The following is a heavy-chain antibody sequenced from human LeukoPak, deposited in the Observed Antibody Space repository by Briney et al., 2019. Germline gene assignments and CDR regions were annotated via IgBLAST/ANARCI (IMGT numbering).Heavy chain of an antibody. J-gene: IGHJ5*02. D-gene: IGHD2-2*02. CDR3: ARDPSIVVVPATIGWFDP. CDR2: ISSSSSYI. Sequence: GGSLRLSSVASGFTFSSYSMNWVRQAPGKGLEWVSSISSSSSYIYYADSVKGRFTISRDNAKNSLYLQMNSLRAEDTAVYYCARDPSIVVVPATIGWFDPWGQGTLVTVSS. V-gene: IGHV3-21*01. CDR1: GFTFSSYS.